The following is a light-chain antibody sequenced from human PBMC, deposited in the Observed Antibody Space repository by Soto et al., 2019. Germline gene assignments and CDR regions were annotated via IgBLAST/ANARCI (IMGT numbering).Light chain of an antibody. CDR1: QNIDSW. J-gene: IGKJ4*02. CDR2: KAS. Sequence: DIQMTQSPSPLSASVGDRVTITCRASQNIDSWLAWYHQKPGKAPKLLIYKASSLQSGVPSRCSGSVSGTEFTLTISSLQPDDFATYYCQQYISFPLTFGGGTKVEIK. CDR3: QQYISFPLT. V-gene: IGKV1-5*03.